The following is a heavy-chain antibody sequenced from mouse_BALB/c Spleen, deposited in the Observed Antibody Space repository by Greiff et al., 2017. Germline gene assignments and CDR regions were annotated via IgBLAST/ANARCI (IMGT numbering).Heavy chain of an antibody. CDR1: GYTFTSYT. Sequence: QVQLKQSGAELARPGASVKMSCKASGYTFTSYTMHWVKQRPGQGLEWIGYINPSSGYTNYNQKFKDKATLTADKSSSTAYMQLSSLTSEDSAVYYCARNNGNWGWAMDYWGQGTSVTVSS. CDR2: INPSSGYT. V-gene: IGHV1-4*01. J-gene: IGHJ4*01. CDR3: ARNNGNWGWAMDY. D-gene: IGHD2-1*01.